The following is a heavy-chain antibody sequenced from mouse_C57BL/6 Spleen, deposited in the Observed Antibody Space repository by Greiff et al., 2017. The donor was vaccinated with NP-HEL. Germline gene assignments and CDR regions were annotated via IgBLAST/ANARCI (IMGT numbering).Heavy chain of an antibody. D-gene: IGHD1-1*01. CDR3: ARSKYYGSSPYYFDY. Sequence: QVQLKQPGAELVMPGASVKLSCKASGYTFTSYWMHWVKQRPGQGLSFIGEIDPSDSYTNYNQKFKGKSTLTVDKSSSTAYMQLSSLTSEDSAVYYCARSKYYGSSPYYFDYWGQGTTLTVSS. CDR1: GYTFTSYW. CDR2: IDPSDSYT. V-gene: IGHV1-69*01. J-gene: IGHJ2*01.